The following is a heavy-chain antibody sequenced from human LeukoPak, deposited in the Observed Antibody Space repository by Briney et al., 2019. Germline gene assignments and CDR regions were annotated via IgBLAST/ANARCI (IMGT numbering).Heavy chain of an antibody. CDR3: ARGARGSYQLLYWSDP. CDR2: INHSGST. CDR1: GGSFSGYY. J-gene: IGHJ5*02. Sequence: SETLSLTCAVYGGSFSGYYWSWIRQPPGKGLEWIGEINHSGSTNYNPSLKSRVTISVDTSKNQFSLKLSSVTAADTAVYYCARGARGSYQLLYWSDPWGQGTLVTVSS. D-gene: IGHD2-2*01. V-gene: IGHV4-34*01.